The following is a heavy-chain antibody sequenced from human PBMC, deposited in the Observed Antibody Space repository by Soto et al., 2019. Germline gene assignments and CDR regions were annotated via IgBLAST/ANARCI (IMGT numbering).Heavy chain of an antibody. CDR1: GGSFSGYY. D-gene: IGHD3-3*01. J-gene: IGHJ6*03. CDR3: ARGARITIFGVVTAYYMDV. V-gene: IGHV4-34*01. Sequence: QVQPQQWGAGLLKPSETLSLTCAVYGGSFSGYYWSWIRQPPGKGLEWIGEINHSGSTNYNPSLKSRVTISVDTSKNQFSLKLSSVTAADTAVYYCARGARITIFGVVTAYYMDVWGKGTTVTVSS. CDR2: INHSGST.